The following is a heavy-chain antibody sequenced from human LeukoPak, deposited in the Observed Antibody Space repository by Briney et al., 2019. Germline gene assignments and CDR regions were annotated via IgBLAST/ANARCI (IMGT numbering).Heavy chain of an antibody. V-gene: IGHV4-61*01. CDR1: GGSISSSSYY. J-gene: IGHJ6*02. CDR2: IYYSGST. D-gene: IGHD3-3*01. Sequence: SETLSLTCTVSGGSISSSSYYWSWIRQPPGKGLEWIGYIYYSGSTNYNPSLKSRVTISVDTSKNQFSLKLSSVTAADTAVYYCAGTALDDFWSGYSLYYYYYGMDVWGQGTTVTVSS. CDR3: AGTALDDFWSGYSLYYYYYGMDV.